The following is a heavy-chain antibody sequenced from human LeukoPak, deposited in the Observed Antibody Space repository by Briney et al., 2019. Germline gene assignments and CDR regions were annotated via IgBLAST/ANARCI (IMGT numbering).Heavy chain of an antibody. CDR3: ATGRSCTTCYLPDY. CDR1: GFTFSSYW. CDR2: INQDGGEK. V-gene: IGHV3-7*01. J-gene: IGHJ4*02. Sequence: GGSLRLSCAASGFTFSSYWMSWVRQAPGKGLEWVANINQDGGEKYYVDSVKGRFTFSRDNAKNSLYLQMNSLRAEDTAVYHCATGRSCTTCYLPDYWGQGTLVTVSS. D-gene: IGHD2-2*01.